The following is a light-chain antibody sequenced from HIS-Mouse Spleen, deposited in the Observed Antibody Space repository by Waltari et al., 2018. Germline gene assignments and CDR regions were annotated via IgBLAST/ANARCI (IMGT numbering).Light chain of an antibody. V-gene: IGKV4-1*01. Sequence: DIVMTQSPDSRAVSLGERDTINRQSSPSVLYSSNNKNYLAWYQQKPGQPPKLLIYWASTRESGIPDRFSGRGSGTDVTLTISSLQAEDVAVYYCQQYYSTPYTFGQGTKLEIK. CDR2: WAS. CDR3: QQYYSTPYT. J-gene: IGKJ2*01. CDR1: PSVLYSSNNKNY.